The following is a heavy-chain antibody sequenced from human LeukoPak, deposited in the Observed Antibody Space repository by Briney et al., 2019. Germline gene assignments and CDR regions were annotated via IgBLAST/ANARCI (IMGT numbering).Heavy chain of an antibody. CDR3: ARDEDWSGYYGAFDI. V-gene: IGHV3-74*01. CDR2: INSDGSSA. CDR1: GFTFSIYW. D-gene: IGHD3-3*01. Sequence: GGSLRLSXAASGFTFSIYWMHWVRQAPGKGLVWVSRINSDGSSASYADSVKGRFTISGDNAKNTLYLQMNSLRAEDTAVYYCARDEDWSGYYGAFDIWGQGTMVTVSS. J-gene: IGHJ3*02.